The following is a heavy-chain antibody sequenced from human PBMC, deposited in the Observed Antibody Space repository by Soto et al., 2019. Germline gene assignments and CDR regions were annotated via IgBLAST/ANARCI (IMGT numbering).Heavy chain of an antibody. J-gene: IGHJ3*01. CDR1: GGSINTYY. V-gene: IGHV4-59*01. CDR2: IYNSGST. CDR3: ARGKGLTLGAFDL. Sequence: QVQQRESGPGLVKPSETLSLTCTVSGGSINTYYWSWIRQHPGKGLEWIGYIYNSGSTSYNPSLKSRVTISVDTSKNQFSLKMSSLTPADTAVFYCARGKGLTLGAFDLWGQGTMVTVSS.